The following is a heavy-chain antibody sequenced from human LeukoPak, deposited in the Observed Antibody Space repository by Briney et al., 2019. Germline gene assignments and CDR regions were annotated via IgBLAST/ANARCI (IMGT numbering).Heavy chain of an antibody. CDR2: ISGSGGST. V-gene: IGHV3-23*01. J-gene: IGHJ4*02. CDR3: AKAGSGYYDFDY. CDR1: GLTFSSFS. Sequence: GGSLRPSCAAYGLTFSSFSMNWVRQAPGKGLGWVSAISGSGGSTYYADSVKGRFTISRDNSKNTLYLQMNSLRAEDTAVYYCAKAGSGYYDFDYWGQGTLVTVSS. D-gene: IGHD3-3*01.